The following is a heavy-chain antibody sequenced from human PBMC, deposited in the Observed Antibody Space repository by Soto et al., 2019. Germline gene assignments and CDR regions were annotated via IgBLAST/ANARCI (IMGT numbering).Heavy chain of an antibody. D-gene: IGHD5-12*01. CDR2: ISAYNGNT. J-gene: IGHJ6*02. CDR3: AREGYSGYDRGPDYYYYYGMDV. CDR1: GYTFTSYG. Sequence: GASVKVSCKASGYTFTSYGISWVRQAPGQGLEWMGWISAYNGNTNYAQKLQGRVTMTTDTSTSTAYMELRSLRSDDTAVYYCAREGYSGYDRGPDYYYYYGMDVWGQGTTVTVSS. V-gene: IGHV1-18*01.